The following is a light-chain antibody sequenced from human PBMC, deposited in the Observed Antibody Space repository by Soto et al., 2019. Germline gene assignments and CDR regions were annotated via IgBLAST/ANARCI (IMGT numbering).Light chain of an antibody. CDR3: SSYTSSSAYV. V-gene: IGLV2-14*03. CDR2: DVN. J-gene: IGLJ1*01. CDR1: SSDVGGYNY. Sequence: QSALTQPASVSGSPGQSITISCTGTSSDVGGYNYVSWYQQHPGKAPKVMIFDVNNRPSGVSNRFSGSKSGNTASLTISGLQTEDEADYYCSSYTSSSAYVFGTGTKAT.